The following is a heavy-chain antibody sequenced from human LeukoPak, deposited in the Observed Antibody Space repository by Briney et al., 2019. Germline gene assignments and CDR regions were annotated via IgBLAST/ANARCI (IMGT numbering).Heavy chain of an antibody. V-gene: IGHV3-30*18. CDR1: GFTFSSYG. J-gene: IGHJ4*02. Sequence: PGRSLRLSCAASGFTFSSYGMHWVRQAPGKGLEWVAVISYDGSNKYYADSVKGRFTISRDNSKNTLYLQMNSLRAEDTAVYYCAKEQDYYDSSGYSRNHIPPDYWGQGTLVTVPS. CDR2: ISYDGSNK. D-gene: IGHD3-22*01. CDR3: AKEQDYYDSSGYSRNHIPPDY.